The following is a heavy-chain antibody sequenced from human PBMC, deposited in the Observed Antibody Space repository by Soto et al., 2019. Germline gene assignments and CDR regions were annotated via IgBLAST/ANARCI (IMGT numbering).Heavy chain of an antibody. CDR3: ATFVNDLNGSGRYYKNSY. D-gene: IGHD3-10*01. J-gene: IGHJ4*02. CDR2: SGSGEST. V-gene: IGHV3-23*01. Sequence: SGSGESTNYTDSVRGRFTISRDNSKITLYMEVSSLRAGDTAVYYCATFVNDLNGSGRYYKNSYWGQGTLVTVSS.